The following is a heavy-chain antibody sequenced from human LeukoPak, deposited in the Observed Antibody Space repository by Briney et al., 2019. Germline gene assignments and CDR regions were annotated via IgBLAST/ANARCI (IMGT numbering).Heavy chain of an antibody. D-gene: IGHD3-22*01. CDR3: ARGWDYYDSSGYLDY. J-gene: IGHJ4*02. V-gene: IGHV3-21*01. CDR2: ISSSSSYI. Sequence: GGPLRLYCAASGFTFSSYSMNWVRQAPGKGLEWVSSISSSSSYIYYADSVKGRFTISRDNAKNSLYLQMNSLRAEDTAVYYCARGWDYYDSSGYLDYWGQGTLVTVSS. CDR1: GFTFSSYS.